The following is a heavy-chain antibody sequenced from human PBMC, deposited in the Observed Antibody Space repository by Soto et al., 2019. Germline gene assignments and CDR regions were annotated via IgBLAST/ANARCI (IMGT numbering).Heavy chain of an antibody. V-gene: IGHV3-15*07. CDR3: TTHSGYDHSWYYYYGMDV. CDR2: IKSKTDGGTT. J-gene: IGHJ6*02. Sequence: EVQLVESGGGLVKPGGSLRLSCAASGFTFSNAWMNWVRQAPGKGLEWVGRIKSKTDGGTTDYAAPVKGRFTISRDDSKNTLYLQMNSLKTEDTAVYYCTTHSGYDHSWYYYYGMDVWGQGTTVTVSS. CDR1: GFTFSNAW. D-gene: IGHD5-12*01.